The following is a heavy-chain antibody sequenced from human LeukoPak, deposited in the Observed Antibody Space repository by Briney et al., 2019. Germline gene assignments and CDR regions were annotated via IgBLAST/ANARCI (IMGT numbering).Heavy chain of an antibody. CDR3: AKERVSSGWDPHWFDP. Sequence: PGGSLRLSCAASGFTFSNYAMYWVRQAPGKGLEWLSDISGSGTTTNYADSVKGRFTISRDNSKNTLYLQMNSLRAEDTAVYYCAKERVSSGWDPHWFDPWGQGTLVTVSS. CDR2: ISGSGTTT. J-gene: IGHJ5*02. V-gene: IGHV3-23*01. D-gene: IGHD6-19*01. CDR1: GFTFSNYA.